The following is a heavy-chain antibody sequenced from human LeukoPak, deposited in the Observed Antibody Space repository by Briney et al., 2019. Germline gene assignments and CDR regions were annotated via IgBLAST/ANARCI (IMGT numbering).Heavy chain of an antibody. J-gene: IGHJ4*02. D-gene: IGHD5-24*01. CDR2: INHSGST. CDR3: ARSRLHPIIFDY. Sequence: SETLSLTCAVYGGSFSGYYWSWIRQPPGKGLEWIGEINHSGSTNYNPSLKSRVTKSVDTSKTQFSLKLSSVTAADTAVYYCARSRLHPIIFDYWGQGTLVTVSS. CDR1: GGSFSGYY. V-gene: IGHV4-34*01.